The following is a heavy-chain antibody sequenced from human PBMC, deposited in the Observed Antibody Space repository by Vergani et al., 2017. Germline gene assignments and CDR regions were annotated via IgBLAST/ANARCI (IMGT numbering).Heavy chain of an antibody. D-gene: IGHD4-17*01. CDR3: ASSMTTVTSNWFDP. CDR1: GFTFSSYW. CDR2: IKQDGSEK. Sequence: EVQLVESGGGLVQPGGSLRLSCAASGFTFSSYWMSWVRQAPGKGLEWVANIKQDGSEKYYVDSVKGRFTISRDNAKNSLYLQMNSLRAEDTAVYYCASSMTTVTSNWFDPWGQGTLVTVSS. J-gene: IGHJ5*02. V-gene: IGHV3-7*01.